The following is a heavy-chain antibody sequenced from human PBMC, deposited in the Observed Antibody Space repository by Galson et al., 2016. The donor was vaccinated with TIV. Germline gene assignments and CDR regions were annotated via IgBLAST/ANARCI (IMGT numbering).Heavy chain of an antibody. CDR3: ARDWWVTYTDRPYFED. Sequence: SETLSLTCTVSGGSVSSGHYYWNWIRQPPGKGLEWIGYIHYSGRVNYNSSLKSRVTILVDTSKNQVSLKLSSVTAADTAVYYCARDWWVTYTDRPYFEDWGQGILVTVSS. CDR2: IHYSGRV. D-gene: IGHD2-15*01. J-gene: IGHJ4*02. CDR1: GGSVSSGHYY. V-gene: IGHV4-61*01.